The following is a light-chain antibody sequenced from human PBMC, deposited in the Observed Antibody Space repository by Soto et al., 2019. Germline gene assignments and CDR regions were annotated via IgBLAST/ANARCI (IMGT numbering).Light chain of an antibody. CDR2: GVS. Sequence: EIVMTQSPATLSVSPGERATLSCRASQSVSSNLAWYQQKPGQAPRLLIYGVSTRATGIPARFSGSGSGTEFSLTISSLQSEDFAVYYCQQYNNWPPLFTFGPGTKVDIK. CDR1: QSVSSN. CDR3: QQYNNWPPLFT. V-gene: IGKV3-15*01. J-gene: IGKJ3*01.